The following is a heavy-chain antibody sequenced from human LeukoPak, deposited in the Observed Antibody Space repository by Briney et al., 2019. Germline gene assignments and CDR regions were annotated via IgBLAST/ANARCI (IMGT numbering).Heavy chain of an antibody. D-gene: IGHD6-19*01. J-gene: IGHJ4*02. Sequence: SETLPLTCTVSGGSISSSSYYWGWIRQPPGKGLEWIGSIYYSGSTYYNPSLKSRVTISVDTSKNQFSLKLSSVTAADTAVYYCAREEVRGGWSFDYWGQGTLVTVSS. V-gene: IGHV4-39*07. CDR1: GGSISSSSYY. CDR3: AREEVRGGWSFDY. CDR2: IYYSGST.